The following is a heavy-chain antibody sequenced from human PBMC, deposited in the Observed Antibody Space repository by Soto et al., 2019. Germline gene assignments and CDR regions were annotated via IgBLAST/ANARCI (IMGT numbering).Heavy chain of an antibody. Sequence: PGGSLRLSCAVSGFTFSTHWMTWVRQAPGKGLEWVANIKPDGSEKYYGDSVKGRFSISRDSSENSLYLQMNSLGVDDTAVYYCARGDGSGCPAFWGQGTLVTVSS. CDR1: GFTFSTHW. CDR3: ARGDGSGCPAF. CDR2: IKPDGSEK. D-gene: IGHD3-22*01. J-gene: IGHJ4*02. V-gene: IGHV3-7*03.